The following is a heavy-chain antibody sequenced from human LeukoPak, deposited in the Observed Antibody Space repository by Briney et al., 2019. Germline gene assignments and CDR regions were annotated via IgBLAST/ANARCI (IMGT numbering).Heavy chain of an antibody. CDR3: AKHLVGYCTTITCSPLGF. CDR1: RFAFSAYG. D-gene: IGHD2-2*03. CDR2: IRYGGGNK. J-gene: IGHJ4*02. V-gene: IGHV3-30*02. Sequence: PGGSLRLSCAASRFAFSAYGMHWVRQAPGKGLEWLAFIRYGGGNKYYRDSVKGRFTISRDNSKNTLYLQMNSLRAEDTAVYYCAKHLVGYCTTITCSPLGFWGRGALVTVSS.